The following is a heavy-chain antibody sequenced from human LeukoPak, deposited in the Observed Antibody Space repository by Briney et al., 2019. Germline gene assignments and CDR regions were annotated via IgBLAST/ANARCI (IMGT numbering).Heavy chain of an antibody. CDR2: ISGSSSNI. J-gene: IGHJ3*02. Sequence: GESLRLSYAASGFTFSSYSMNWVRQARGKGLEWVSSISGSSSNIYYADSVKGRFTISRDNAKNSLYLQMNSLRAEDTAVYYCARDPPTYYYGSGRGASDIWGQGTMVTVSS. CDR3: ARDPPTYYYGSGRGASDI. D-gene: IGHD3-10*01. V-gene: IGHV3-21*01. CDR1: GFTFSSYS.